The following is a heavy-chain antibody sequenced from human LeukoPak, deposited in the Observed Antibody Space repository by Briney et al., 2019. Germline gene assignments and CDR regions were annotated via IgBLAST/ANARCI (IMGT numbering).Heavy chain of an antibody. V-gene: IGHV3-23*03. Sequence: GGSLRLSCAASGFSLSSSSMAWVRQAPGGRPDWVSDIYSDSSDTYYADSVKGRFSISRDDSKNTLYQQMYSLRTEDTATYYCAKRLHINYFEYWGRGTLVTVSS. CDR1: GFSLSSSS. CDR2: IYSDSSDT. D-gene: IGHD2-21*01. J-gene: IGHJ4*02. CDR3: AKRLHINYFEY.